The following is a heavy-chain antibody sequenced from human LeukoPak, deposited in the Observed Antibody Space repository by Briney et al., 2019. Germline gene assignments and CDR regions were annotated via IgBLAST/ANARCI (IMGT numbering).Heavy chain of an antibody. CDR2: IGTSGRYI. D-gene: IGHD3-22*01. V-gene: IGHV3-21*01. CDR3: AREDYYDSGSNDY. CDR1: GFTFSSYP. J-gene: IGHJ4*02. Sequence: GGSLRLSCAASGFTFSSYPLNWVRQAPGKGLEWVSSIGTSGRYIYYADSVKGRFTISRDNAKNSLYLQMNSLRAEDTAVYYCAREDYYDSGSNDYWGQGTLVTVSS.